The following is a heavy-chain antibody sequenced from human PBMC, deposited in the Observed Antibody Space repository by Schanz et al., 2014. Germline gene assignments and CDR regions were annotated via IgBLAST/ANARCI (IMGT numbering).Heavy chain of an antibody. V-gene: IGHV1-18*04. CDR1: GYTFPSYG. D-gene: IGHD2-2*01. CDR2: INVYNGDT. J-gene: IGHJ4*02. Sequence: QVQLVQSGSEVKKPGASVKVSCKASGYTFPSYGISWVRQAPGQGLEWMGWINVYNGDTKFAKTFQDRVTLTTDTSTSTAYMELRSLRSDDTAVYYCARGYCSSISCYLDFFDYWGQGTLVIVSS. CDR3: ARGYCSSISCYLDFFDY.